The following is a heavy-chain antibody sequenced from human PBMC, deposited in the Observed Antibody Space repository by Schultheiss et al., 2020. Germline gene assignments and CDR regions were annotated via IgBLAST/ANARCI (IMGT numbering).Heavy chain of an antibody. J-gene: IGHJ4*02. CDR1: GFTFTSSA. D-gene: IGHD3-22*01. CDR3: ALGPYYDSSGYRDY. V-gene: IGHV1-58*02. CDR2: IVVGSGNT. Sequence: SVKVSCKASGFTFTSSAMQWVRQARGQRLEWIGWIVVGSGNTNYAQKFQERVTITRDMSTSTAYMELSSLRSEDTAVYYCALGPYYDSSGYRDYWGQGTLVTVSS.